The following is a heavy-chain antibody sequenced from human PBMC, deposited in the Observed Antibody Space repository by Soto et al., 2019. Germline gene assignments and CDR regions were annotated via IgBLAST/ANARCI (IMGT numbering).Heavy chain of an antibody. Sequence: GGSLRLSCAASGFTFSSYGMHWVRQAPGKGLEWVAVISYDGSNKYYADSVKGRFTISRDNSKNTLYLQMNSLRAEDTAVYYCAKGRVGALNYYYYGMDVWGQGTTVTVSS. CDR3: AKGRVGALNYYYYGMDV. V-gene: IGHV3-30*18. CDR1: GFTFSSYG. D-gene: IGHD1-26*01. CDR2: ISYDGSNK. J-gene: IGHJ6*02.